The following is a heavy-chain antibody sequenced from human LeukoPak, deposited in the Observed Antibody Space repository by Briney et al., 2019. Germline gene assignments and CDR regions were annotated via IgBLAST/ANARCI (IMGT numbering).Heavy chain of an antibody. CDR3: ASTYRSYSLDTFDI. V-gene: IGHV1-18*01. CDR1: GYTFTSYG. J-gene: IGHJ3*02. D-gene: IGHD1-26*01. CDR2: ISAYNGNT. Sequence: ASVKVSCKASGYTFTSYGISWVRQAPGQGLEWMGWISAYNGNTNYAQKLQGRVTMTTDTSTSTAYMELRSLRSDDTAVYYCASTYRSYSLDTFDIWAKGQWSPSLQ.